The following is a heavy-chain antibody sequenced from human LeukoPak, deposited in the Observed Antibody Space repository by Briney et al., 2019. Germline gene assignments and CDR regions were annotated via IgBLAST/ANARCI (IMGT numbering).Heavy chain of an antibody. V-gene: IGHV4-34*01. CDR2: INHSGST. CDR3: ARDGSVAGIFFDY. Sequence: SETLSLTRADYGGSFSGYYWSWIRQPPGEGLEWMGEINHSGSTNYNPSLKSRVTISVDTSKNQFSLKLSSVTAADRAVYYCARDGSVAGIFFDYWGQGTLVTVSS. D-gene: IGHD6-19*01. J-gene: IGHJ4*02. CDR1: GGSFSGYY.